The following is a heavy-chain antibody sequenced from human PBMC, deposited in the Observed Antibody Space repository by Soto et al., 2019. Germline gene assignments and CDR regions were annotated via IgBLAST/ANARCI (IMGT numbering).Heavy chain of an antibody. CDR1: GFTFSSYG. D-gene: IGHD4-4*01. J-gene: IGHJ4*02. V-gene: IGHV3-30*18. CDR3: AKSDYSNSGGVFDY. Sequence: PGGSLRLSCAASGFTFSSYGMHWVRQAPGKGLEWVAVISYDGSNKYYADSVKGRFTISRDNSKNTLYLQMNSLRAEDMAVYYCAKSDYSNSGGVFDYWGQGTLVTVSS. CDR2: ISYDGSNK.